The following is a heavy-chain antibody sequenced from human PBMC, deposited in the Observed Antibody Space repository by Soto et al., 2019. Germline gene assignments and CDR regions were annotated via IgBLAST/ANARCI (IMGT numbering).Heavy chain of an antibody. CDR1: GFTFSGSA. V-gene: IGHV3-73*01. J-gene: IGHJ3*02. CDR2: IRSKANSYAT. CDR3: TVIHSGYDEIDAFDI. Sequence: VGSLRLSCAASGFTFSGSAMHWVRQASGKGLEWVGRIRSKANSYATAYAASVKGRFTISRDDSKNTAYLQMNSLKTEDTAVYYCTVIHSGYDEIDAFDIWGQGTMVTVSS. D-gene: IGHD5-12*01.